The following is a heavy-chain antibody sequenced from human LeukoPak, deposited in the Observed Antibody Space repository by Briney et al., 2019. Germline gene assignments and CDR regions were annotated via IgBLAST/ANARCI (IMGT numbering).Heavy chain of an antibody. Sequence: GGSLRLSCAASKFTFSASAMSWVRQAPGKGLEWVSAISGSGATTYYVDSVKGRFTISRDNTKNALYLEMSSLRSDYTAVYYCAKESQTYNNIMTGYPNYYFDYWGQGTLVTVSS. CDR1: KFTFSASA. V-gene: IGHV3-23*01. D-gene: IGHD3-9*01. CDR3: AKESQTYNNIMTGYPNYYFDY. CDR2: ISGSGATT. J-gene: IGHJ4*02.